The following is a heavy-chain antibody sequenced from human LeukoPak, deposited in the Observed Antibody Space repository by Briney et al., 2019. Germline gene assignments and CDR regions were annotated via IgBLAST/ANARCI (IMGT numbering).Heavy chain of an antibody. D-gene: IGHD2-2*01. V-gene: IGHV1-24*01. CDR2: FDPEDGET. J-gene: IGHJ5*02. CDR3: ATDRGSTSLGWFDP. CDR1: GYTLTELS. Sequence: GASVKVSSKVSGYTLTELSMHWVRQAPGKGLEGMGGFDPEDGETIYAQKFQGRVTMTEDTSTDTAYMELSSLRSEDTAVYYCATDRGSTSLGWFDPWGQGTVVTVSS.